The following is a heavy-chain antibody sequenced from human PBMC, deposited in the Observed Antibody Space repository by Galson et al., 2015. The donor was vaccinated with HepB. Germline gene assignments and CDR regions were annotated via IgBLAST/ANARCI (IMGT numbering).Heavy chain of an antibody. CDR2: FEPEDGET. V-gene: IGHV1-24*01. CDR3: ATDPRSPHSSGYYSFDY. J-gene: IGHJ4*02. CDR1: GYTLTELS. D-gene: IGHD3-22*01. Sequence: SVKVSCKVSGYTLTELSMHWVRQAPGKGLEWMGGFEPEDGETIYAQKFQGRVTMTEDTSTDTAYMELSSLRSEDTAVYYCATDPRSPHSSGYYSFDYWGQGTLVTVSS.